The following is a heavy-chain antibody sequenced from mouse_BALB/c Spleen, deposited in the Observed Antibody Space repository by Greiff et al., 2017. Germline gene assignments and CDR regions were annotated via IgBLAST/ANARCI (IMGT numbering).Heavy chain of an antibody. CDR2: SRNKANDYTT. J-gene: IGHJ2*01. D-gene: IGHD1-1*01. CDR1: GFTFSDFY. Sequence: EVNLVESGGGLVQPGGSLRLSCATSGFTFSDFYMEWVRQPPGKRLEWIAASRNKANDYTTEYSASVKGRFIVSRDTSQSILYLQMNALRAEDTAIYYCARVYYGSSYDYWGQGTTLTVSS. V-gene: IGHV7-1*02. CDR3: ARVYYGSSYDY.